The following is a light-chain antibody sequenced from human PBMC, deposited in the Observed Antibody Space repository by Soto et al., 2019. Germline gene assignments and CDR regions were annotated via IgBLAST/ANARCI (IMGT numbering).Light chain of an antibody. Sequence: EIVLTQSPATLSLSPGERATLSCRASQSVSSYLAWYQQKPGQAPRLLIYDASNRATGIPARFSGSGSGTDFTLTISSLEPEDFAVYYCQQRSNWPPELTFXGGTKVDIK. CDR2: DAS. J-gene: IGKJ4*01. V-gene: IGKV3-11*01. CDR3: QQRSNWPPELT. CDR1: QSVSSY.